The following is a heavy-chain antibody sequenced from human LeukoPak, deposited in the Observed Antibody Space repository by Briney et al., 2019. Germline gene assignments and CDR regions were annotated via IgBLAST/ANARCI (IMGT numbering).Heavy chain of an antibody. J-gene: IGHJ4*02. CDR1: GFIYTNYG. D-gene: IGHD3-22*01. CDR3: ARGHSSGYYPKY. CDR2: ISGSGSYI. V-gene: IGHV3-21*05. Sequence: GGSLRLSCAASGFIYTNYGMNWVRQAPGKGLEWVSYISGSGSYIDYADSVKGRFTISRGNAENSLYLQMNSLRAEDTAVYYCARGHSSGYYPKYWGQGTLVTVSS.